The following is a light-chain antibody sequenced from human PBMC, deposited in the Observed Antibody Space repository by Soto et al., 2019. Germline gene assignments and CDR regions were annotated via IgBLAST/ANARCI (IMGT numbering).Light chain of an antibody. CDR1: QDISVY. CDR3: QQHDNLPLT. V-gene: IGKV1-33*01. J-gene: IGKJ4*01. Sequence: DIEMTQSPSSLSASVGDRVTIACQASQDISVYLNWYQQKRGEAPKLLIYDASNLETGVPSRFSGSGSGTDFTLTISSLQPEDFATYYCQQHDNLPLTFGAGTKVEIK. CDR2: DAS.